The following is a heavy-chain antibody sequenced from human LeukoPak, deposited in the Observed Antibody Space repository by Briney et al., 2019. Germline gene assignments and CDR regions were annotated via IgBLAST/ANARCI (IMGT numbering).Heavy chain of an antibody. J-gene: IGHJ5*02. D-gene: IGHD6-13*01. Sequence: GASVKVSCKASGYTFTGYYMHWVRQAPGQGLEWMGWINPNSGGTNYAQKFQGRVTMTRDTSISTAYMELSRLRSDDTAVYYCARDFINPGYSSSWYELNWLDPWGQGTLVTVSS. CDR3: ARDFINPGYSSSWYELNWLDP. CDR1: GYTFTGYY. V-gene: IGHV1-2*02. CDR2: INPNSGGT.